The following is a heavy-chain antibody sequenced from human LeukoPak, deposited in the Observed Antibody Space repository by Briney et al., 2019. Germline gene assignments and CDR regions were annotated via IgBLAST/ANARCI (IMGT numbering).Heavy chain of an antibody. CDR2: IIPLFNTA. Sequence: GSSVKVSCKASGGTFSSYAVNWVRQAPGHGLEWMGGIIPLFNTANYAQKFQGRVTIAADESTRTAYMELSSRRSEDTAVYYCARGVINGDLYYYSYYMDVWGKGTTVTVSS. V-gene: IGHV1-69*01. CDR3: ARGVINGDLYYYSYYMDV. D-gene: IGHD3-10*01. CDR1: GGTFSSYA. J-gene: IGHJ6*03.